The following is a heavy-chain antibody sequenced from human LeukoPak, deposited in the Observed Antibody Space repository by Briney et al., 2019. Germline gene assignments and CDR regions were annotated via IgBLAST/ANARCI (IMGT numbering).Heavy chain of an antibody. CDR3: ARGFYSLDY. Sequence: GGSLRLSCAASGFTFSSYWMHWVRQAPGKGLVWVSRIKTDGSNATYADSVKSRFTISRDNAKNTLYLQMNSLRAEDAAIYYCARGFYSLDYWGQGTLVTVSS. CDR1: GFTFSSYW. V-gene: IGHV3-74*01. D-gene: IGHD2-15*01. J-gene: IGHJ4*02. CDR2: IKTDGSNA.